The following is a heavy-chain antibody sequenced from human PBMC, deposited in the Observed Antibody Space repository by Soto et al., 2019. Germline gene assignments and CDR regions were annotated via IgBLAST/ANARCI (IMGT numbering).Heavy chain of an antibody. CDR3: ARGGIVAVTAALSSYHDYTNYRFDS. V-gene: IGHV1-69*01. CDR1: VGSFSDFA. Sequence: QVQLAQSGAEVRKPGSSVKVACGASVGSFSDFAFSWVRQAPGQGIEWMGGIIHMFAASKYAQRFQDRVTITADESTNTVYLALSSLTSDDTATYYCARGGIVAVTAALSSYHDYTNYRFDSWGQGTLVTVSS. J-gene: IGHJ4*02. D-gene: IGHD2-15*01. CDR2: IIHMFAAS.